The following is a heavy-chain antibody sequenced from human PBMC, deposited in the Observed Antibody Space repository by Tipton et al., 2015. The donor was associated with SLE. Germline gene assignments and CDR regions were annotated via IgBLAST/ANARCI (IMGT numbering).Heavy chain of an antibody. CDR1: NGSINLYY. CDR3: ARGMVTWRGAIIGVDV. J-gene: IGHJ6*02. V-gene: IGHV4-59*08. D-gene: IGHD2-21*02. Sequence: TLSLTCTVSNGSINLYYWSWIRQSPGKGLEYIGHVYYLGATNYSPSFESRVAISVDTAKNQFSLRLSSVTAADTAVYYCARGMVTWRGAIIGVDVWGPGTTVNVSS. CDR2: VYYLGAT.